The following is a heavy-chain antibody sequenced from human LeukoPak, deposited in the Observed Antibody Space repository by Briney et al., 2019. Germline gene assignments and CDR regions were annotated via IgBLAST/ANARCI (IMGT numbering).Heavy chain of an antibody. V-gene: IGHV4-34*01. D-gene: IGHD3-10*01. CDR1: GGSFSGYY. CDR3: ARFFLRPYYQYGSGNSAGYYYMDV. Sequence: SETLSLTCAVYGGSFSGYYWSWIRQPPGKGLEWIGEINHSGSTNYNPSLKSRVTISVDTSKNQFSLKLSSVTAADTAVYYCARFFLRPYYQYGSGNSAGYYYMDVWGKGTTVTISS. J-gene: IGHJ6*03. CDR2: INHSGST.